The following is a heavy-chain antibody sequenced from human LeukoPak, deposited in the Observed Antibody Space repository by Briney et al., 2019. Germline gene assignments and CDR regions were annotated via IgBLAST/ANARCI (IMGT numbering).Heavy chain of an antibody. CDR2: MNPNMGDT. D-gene: IGHD2-2*02. V-gene: IGHV1-8*01. CDR1: GYTFISYQ. CDR3: ARDRGCSSTSCYRRNWFDP. J-gene: IGHJ5*02. Sequence: ASVKVSCKASGYTFISYQIKWVRQATGQGLEWMGWMNPNMGDTGYAQKCQGRVTRTRDTAISTDYMELSSLRSEDTAVYYCARDRGCSSTSCYRRNWFDPWGQGTLVTVSS.